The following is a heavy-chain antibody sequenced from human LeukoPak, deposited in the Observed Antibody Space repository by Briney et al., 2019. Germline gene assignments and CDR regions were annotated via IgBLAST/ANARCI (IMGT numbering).Heavy chain of an antibody. CDR1: GFTFSSYW. CDR3: AKDPVGIAISNFDY. V-gene: IGHV3-7*03. CDR2: IKQDGSEK. Sequence: GGSLRLSCAASGFTFSSYWMSWVRQAPGKGLEWVANIKQDGSEKYYVDSVKGRFTISRDNSKNTLYLQMNSLRAEDTAVYYCAKDPVGIAISNFDYWGQGTLVTVSS. J-gene: IGHJ4*02. D-gene: IGHD6-13*01.